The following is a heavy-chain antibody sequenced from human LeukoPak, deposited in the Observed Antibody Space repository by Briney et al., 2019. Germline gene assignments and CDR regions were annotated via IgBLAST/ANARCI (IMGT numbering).Heavy chain of an antibody. V-gene: IGHV4-30-2*01. D-gene: IGHD2-2*01. J-gene: IGHJ4*02. Sequence: PSETLSLTCTVSGGSISSGGYYWSWIRQPPGKGLEWIGYIYHSGSTYYNPSLKSRVTISVDRSKNQFSLKLSSVTAADTAVYYCATCSSTSCYWQYWGQGTLVTVSS. CDR2: IYHSGST. CDR3: ATCSSTSCYWQY. CDR1: GGSISSGGYY.